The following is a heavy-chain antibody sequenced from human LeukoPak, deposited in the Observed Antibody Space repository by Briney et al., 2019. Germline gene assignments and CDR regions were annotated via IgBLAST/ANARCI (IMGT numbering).Heavy chain of an antibody. D-gene: IGHD6-19*01. CDR2: IKQDGTKK. CDR3: AREGYTNGWYRN. Sequence: GGSLRLSCAASGFIFSNYWMSWVRQAPGKGLEWVANIKQDGTKKYYVDSVKGRFTISRDNAKNSLYLQTNSLRAEDTAVYFCAREGYTNGWYRNWGQGTLVTVSS. V-gene: IGHV3-7*03. CDR1: GFIFSNYW. J-gene: IGHJ4*02.